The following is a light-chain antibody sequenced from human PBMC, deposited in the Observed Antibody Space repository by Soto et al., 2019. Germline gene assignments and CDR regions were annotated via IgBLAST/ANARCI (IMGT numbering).Light chain of an antibody. Sequence: PMTQSPATLSASVGDRVTITCRASQSISSWLARYKQKPGKAPKLLIYKASSLESGVPSSFSGSGSGTQFTLPISRLEPEEVAVYYWQQHGVTFFQGTRLEIK. CDR3: QQHGVT. CDR1: QSISSW. CDR2: KAS. J-gene: IGKJ5*01. V-gene: IGKV1-5*03.